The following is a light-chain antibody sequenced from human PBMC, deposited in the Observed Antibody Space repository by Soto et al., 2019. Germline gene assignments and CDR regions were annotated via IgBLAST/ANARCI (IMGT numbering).Light chain of an antibody. Sequence: EIVLTQSPGTLSLSPGDRGTLSCRASQSVSSTYLGWYQQKPGQAPRLLIYGASSRATGIPDRFSGSGSGTEFTLSISSLQSEDSAIYYCQHYNNLPLTFGGGTKVDIK. J-gene: IGKJ4*01. CDR3: QHYNNLPLT. CDR1: QSVSSTY. V-gene: IGKV3-20*01. CDR2: GAS.